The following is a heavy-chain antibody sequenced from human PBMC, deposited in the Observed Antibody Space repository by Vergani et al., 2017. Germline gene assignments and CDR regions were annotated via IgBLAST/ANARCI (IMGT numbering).Heavy chain of an antibody. D-gene: IGHD1-26*01. CDR2: ISSSSSTI. Sequence: EVQLVESGGGLVQPGGSLRLSCAASGFTFSSYSMNWVRQAPGKGLEWVSYISSSSSTIYYADSVKGRFTISRDNSKNTLYLQMNSLRAEDTAVYYCAKDEATGGYFDYWGQGTLVTVSS. CDR3: AKDEATGGYFDY. CDR1: GFTFSSYS. J-gene: IGHJ4*02. V-gene: IGHV3-48*01.